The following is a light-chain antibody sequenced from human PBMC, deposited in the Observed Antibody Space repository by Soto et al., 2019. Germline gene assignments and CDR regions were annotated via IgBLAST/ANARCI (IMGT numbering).Light chain of an antibody. J-gene: IGKJ1*01. CDR1: QSISSW. CDR2: KAS. CDR3: QQYNSYTWT. Sequence: DIQMTQSPSTLSASVGDRVTITCRASQSISSWLAWYQQKPGKAPKLLIYKASNLESGVPSRFSGSGSGTEFTLTIISLQPDDFATYYCQQYNSYTWTLGHGTKVEIK. V-gene: IGKV1-5*03.